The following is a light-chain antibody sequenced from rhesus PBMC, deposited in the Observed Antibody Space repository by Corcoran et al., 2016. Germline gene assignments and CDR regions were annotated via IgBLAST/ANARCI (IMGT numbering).Light chain of an antibody. Sequence: DIQMTQSPSSLSASVGDRVTITCRASQGITNDLGWYQQKPGETPKLLIYEASSLQSGIPSRFSGSGSGTDFTLTISSLQTEDFATYYSQQYYSTPFTFGPGTKLDIK. CDR1: QGITND. CDR3: QQYYSTPFT. CDR2: EAS. V-gene: IGKV1-25*01. J-gene: IGKJ3*01.